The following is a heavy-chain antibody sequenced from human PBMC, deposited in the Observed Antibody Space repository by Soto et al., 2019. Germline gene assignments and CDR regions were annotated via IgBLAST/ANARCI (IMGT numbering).Heavy chain of an antibody. J-gene: IGHJ6*02. D-gene: IGHD2-15*01. CDR1: GFTFSSYA. Sequence: QVQVVESGGGVVQPGRSLRLSCAASGFTFSSYAMHWVRQAPGKGLEWVALISYDGSNKYYADSVKGRFAISRDKSKNTLYLQMNRLRAEDTAVYYCARMGLLHGMDVWGQGTTVTVSS. V-gene: IGHV3-30*09. CDR3: ARMGLLHGMDV. CDR2: ISYDGSNK.